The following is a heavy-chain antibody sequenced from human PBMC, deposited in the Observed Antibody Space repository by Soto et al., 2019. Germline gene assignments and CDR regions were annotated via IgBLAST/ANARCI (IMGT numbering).Heavy chain of an antibody. V-gene: IGHV1-46*03. J-gene: IGHJ4*02. D-gene: IGHD6-19*01. CDR3: ARSEQWLVRSGIDY. CDR2: INPSGGST. CDR1: GYTFTSYY. Sequence: QVQLVQSGAEVKKPGASVKVSCKASGYTFTSYYIHWVRQAPGQGLEWMGIINPSGGSTTYAQKFQGKVTMTRDKSRSTIYTELSSLRSEDTAVYYCARSEQWLVRSGIDYWGQGTLVTVSS.